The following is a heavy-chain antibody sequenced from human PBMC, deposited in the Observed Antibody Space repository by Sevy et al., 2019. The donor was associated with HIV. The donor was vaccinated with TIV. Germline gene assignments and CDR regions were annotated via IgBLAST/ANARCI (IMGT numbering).Heavy chain of an antibody. J-gene: IGHJ5*02. CDR2: ISRSGSTI. CDR1: GFTFSDYY. V-gene: IGHV3-11*01. Sequence: GGSLRLSCAASGFTFSDYYVSWIRQAPGKGLEWVSYISRSGSTINYADSVKGRFTISRDNAKNTLYLQMNSLRAEDTAVYYCARENTMIEDTGWFDPWGQGTLVTVSS. CDR3: ARENTMIEDTGWFDP. D-gene: IGHD3-22*01.